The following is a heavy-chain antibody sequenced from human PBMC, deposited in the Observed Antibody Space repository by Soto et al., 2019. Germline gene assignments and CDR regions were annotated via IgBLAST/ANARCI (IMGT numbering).Heavy chain of an antibody. D-gene: IGHD6-13*01. J-gene: IGHJ4*02. CDR3: ARTYSSSWSPFDY. CDR2: IYLSGFT. V-gene: IGHV4-30-4*08. Sequence: SETLSLTCTVSGGSITSSKHYWSWIRQHPGKGLEWIGYIYLSGFTYSNPSLKSRVTMSIDTSKNQFSLKLSSVTAADTAVYYCARTYSSSWSPFDYWGQGTLVTVSS. CDR1: GGSITSSKHY.